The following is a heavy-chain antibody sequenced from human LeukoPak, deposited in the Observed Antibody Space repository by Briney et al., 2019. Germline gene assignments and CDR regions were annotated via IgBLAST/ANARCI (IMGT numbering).Heavy chain of an antibody. J-gene: IGHJ6*02. CDR3: ARDRPFPLVRIKGSVDFSYYAMDV. V-gene: IGHV3-30*04. Sequence: PGGSLRLSCAASEFTFSTYTMHWVRQAPGKGLEWVAPISNDGTNEYYADSVKGRFTISRDNSKNSLYLQMNSLRAEDTAVYYCARDRPFPLVRIKGSVDFSYYAMDVWGQGTTVTVSS. CDR2: ISNDGTNE. D-gene: IGHD3-10*01. CDR1: EFTFSTYT.